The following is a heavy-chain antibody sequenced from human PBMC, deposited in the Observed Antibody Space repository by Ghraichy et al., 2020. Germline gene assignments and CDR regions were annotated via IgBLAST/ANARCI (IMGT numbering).Heavy chain of an antibody. V-gene: IGHV3-64D*06. CDR3: VRVVPRKQSWLGYIDY. CDR1: GFTFRTYS. CDR2: IGTVGLTT. Sequence: GESLRLSCSVSGFTFRTYSMYWVRQAPGKGLEYVAAIGTVGLTTYYTDSVKGRFAISSDSSKITLYLQMSSLRPEDTAIYYCVRVVPRKQSWLGYIDYWGQRTLVTVSS. J-gene: IGHJ4*02. D-gene: IGHD3-22*01.